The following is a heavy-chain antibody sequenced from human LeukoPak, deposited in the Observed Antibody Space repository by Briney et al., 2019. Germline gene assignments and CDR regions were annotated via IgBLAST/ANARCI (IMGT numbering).Heavy chain of an antibody. Sequence: GGSLRLSCAASGFTFSSYAMSWVRQAPGKGLEWVSAISGSGGSTYYADSVKGRFTISRDNSKNTLYLQMNSLRAEDTAVYYCAKAQWFSYNYYFDYWAREPWSPSPQ. CDR3: AKAQWFSYNYYFDY. CDR2: ISGSGGST. D-gene: IGHD3-22*01. V-gene: IGHV3-23*01. CDR1: GFTFSSYA. J-gene: IGHJ4*02.